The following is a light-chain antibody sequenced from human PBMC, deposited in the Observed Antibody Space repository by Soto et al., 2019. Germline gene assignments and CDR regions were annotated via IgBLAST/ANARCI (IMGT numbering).Light chain of an antibody. V-gene: IGKV3-20*01. CDR2: GAS. CDR1: QSVRSSY. Sequence: EIVLTQSPGTLSLPPGERATLSCRASQSVRSSYLAWYQQKFGQAPRLLIYGASSMATRIPDRFSGSGSGTDFTLTISRLEPEDFAMYYCQQYGSSSWTFGQGTKVEIK. J-gene: IGKJ1*01. CDR3: QQYGSSSWT.